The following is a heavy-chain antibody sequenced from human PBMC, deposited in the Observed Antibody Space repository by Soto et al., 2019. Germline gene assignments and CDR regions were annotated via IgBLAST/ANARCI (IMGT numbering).Heavy chain of an antibody. Sequence: ASVKVSCKASGYTFTSYAMHWVRQAPGQRLEWMGWINASNGSTKYSQKFQGRVTITRDTSTSTAYMELSRLRSDDTAVYYCARGSLLIRYFDWSQGDAFDIWGQGTMVTVSS. CDR3: ARGSLLIRYFDWSQGDAFDI. CDR2: INASNGST. D-gene: IGHD3-9*01. J-gene: IGHJ3*02. V-gene: IGHV1-3*01. CDR1: GYTFTSYA.